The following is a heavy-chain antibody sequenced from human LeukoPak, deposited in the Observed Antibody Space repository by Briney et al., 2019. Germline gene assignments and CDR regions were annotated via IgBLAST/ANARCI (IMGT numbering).Heavy chain of an antibody. D-gene: IGHD2-21*02. CDR3: AKDYTAGGIVVVTVGFDY. CDR2: ISWNSGSI. Sequence: HPGGSLRLSCAASGFTFDDYAMHWVRQAPGKGLEWVSGISWNSGSIGYADSVKGRFTISRDNAKNSLYLQMNSLRAEDTALYYCAKDYTAGGIVVVTVGFDYWGQGTLVTVSS. J-gene: IGHJ4*02. V-gene: IGHV3-9*01. CDR1: GFTFDDYA.